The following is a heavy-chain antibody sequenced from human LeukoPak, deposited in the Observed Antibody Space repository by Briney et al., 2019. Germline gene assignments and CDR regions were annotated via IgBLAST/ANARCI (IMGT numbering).Heavy chain of an antibody. V-gene: IGHV4-39*01. J-gene: IGHJ4*02. CDR1: GGSISSSGYY. CDR2: IYYSGST. Sequence: SETLSLTCTVSGGSISSSGYYWGWIRQPPGKGLEWIGSIYYSGSTYHNPSLKSRVTISVDTSKNQFSLKLSSVTAADTAVYYCARHNSSGRYGFDYWGQGTLVTVSS. D-gene: IGHD6-19*01. CDR3: ARHNSSGRYGFDY.